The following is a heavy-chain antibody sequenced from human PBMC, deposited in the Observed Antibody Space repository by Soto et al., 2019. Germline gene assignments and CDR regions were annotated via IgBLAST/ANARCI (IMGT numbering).Heavy chain of an antibody. CDR1: GFTFSSYS. J-gene: IGHJ4*02. CDR3: ARDHGRFGELFSDY. Sequence: PGGSLRLSCAASGFTFSSYSMNWVRQAPGKGLEWVSYISSSSSTIYYADSVKGRFTISGDNAKNSLYLQMNSLRDEGTAVYYCARDHGRFGELFSDYWGQGTLVTVSS. CDR2: ISSSSSTI. D-gene: IGHD3-10*01. V-gene: IGHV3-48*02.